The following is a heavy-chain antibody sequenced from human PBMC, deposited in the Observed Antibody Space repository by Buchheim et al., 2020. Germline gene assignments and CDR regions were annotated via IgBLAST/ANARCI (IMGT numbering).Heavy chain of an antibody. CDR1: GGSISSSNG. Sequence: QVQLQESGPGLVKPSGTLSLTCAVSGGSISSSNGGIGVGQPPGKGLGWMGEIYNRGSTNYNPSLKSRVTLSVDKSKNQFSLKLSSVTAADTAVYYCARNRLTEYYYDSSGYYGLDYWGQGTL. CDR3: ARNRLTEYYYDSSGYYGLDY. V-gene: IGHV4-4*02. CDR2: IYNRGST. J-gene: IGHJ4*02. D-gene: IGHD3-22*01.